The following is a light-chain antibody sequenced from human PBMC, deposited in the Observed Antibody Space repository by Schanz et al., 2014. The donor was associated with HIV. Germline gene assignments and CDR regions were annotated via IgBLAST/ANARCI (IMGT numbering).Light chain of an antibody. Sequence: IVLTQSPGTLSLSPGETGTLSCRADQSISSSLLAWYQKKPGQAPTLLIYAASSRASGIPDRFGGSGSGADFTLTISGLEPEDFAVYYCHHYGGSFGPGTTVDYK. J-gene: IGKJ3*01. CDR2: AAS. CDR3: HHYGGS. V-gene: IGKV3-20*01. CDR1: QSISSSL.